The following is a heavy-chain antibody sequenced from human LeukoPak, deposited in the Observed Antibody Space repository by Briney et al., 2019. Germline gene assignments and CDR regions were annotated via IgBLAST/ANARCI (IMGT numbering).Heavy chain of an antibody. CDR2: ISGSGGST. CDR3: ARGDKFSGDY. CDR1: GFTFDDYA. V-gene: IGHV3-23*01. J-gene: IGHJ4*02. Sequence: GGSLRLSCVASGFTFDDYAMHWVRQAPGKGLEWVSAISGSGGSTYYAESVKGRFTISRDNSKNSLYLQMNSLRAEDTAVYFCARGDKFSGDYWGQGTLVTVSS. D-gene: IGHD3-16*01.